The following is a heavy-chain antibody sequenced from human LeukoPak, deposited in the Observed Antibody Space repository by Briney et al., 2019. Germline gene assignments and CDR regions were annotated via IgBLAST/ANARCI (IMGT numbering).Heavy chain of an antibody. J-gene: IGHJ4*02. CDR2: IYYSGST. Sequence: PSETLSLTCTVSGGSISSYYWGWIRHPPGKGLEWIGSIYYSGSTYYNPSLKGRVTISVDTSKNQFSLKLSSVTAADTVVYYCARDCGDYYYDSSGQIDYWGQGTLVTVSS. CDR1: GGSISSYY. V-gene: IGHV4-39*07. CDR3: ARDCGDYYYDSSGQIDY. D-gene: IGHD3-22*01.